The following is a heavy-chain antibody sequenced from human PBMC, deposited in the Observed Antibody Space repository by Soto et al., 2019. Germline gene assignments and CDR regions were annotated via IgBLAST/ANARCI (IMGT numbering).Heavy chain of an antibody. CDR1: GSTFSSYG. D-gene: IGHD2-2*01. CDR3: ASGSYCSSTSCSPYYYYGMDV. CDR2: ISYDGSNK. Sequence: GGSLRLSCAASGSTFSSYGMHWVRQAPGKGLEWVAVISYDGSNKYYADSVKGRFTISRDNSKNTLYLQMNSLRAEDTAVYYCASGSYCSSTSCSPYYYYGMDVWGQGTTVTVSS. V-gene: IGHV3-30*03. J-gene: IGHJ6*02.